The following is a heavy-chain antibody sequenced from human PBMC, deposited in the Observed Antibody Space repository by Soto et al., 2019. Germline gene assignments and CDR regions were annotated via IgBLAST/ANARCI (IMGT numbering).Heavy chain of an antibody. Sequence: QVQLQQWRAGLLKPSETLSLTCAVHGGPFSGYYWSWIRQPPGKGLEWIGEINYSGNTNYTPSLKSRVTISVDTSKKHFSLKLSSVTAADTAVYYCARGIGGTSDYWGQGTLVTVSS. J-gene: IGHJ4*02. CDR3: ARGIGGTSDY. CDR1: GGPFSGYY. D-gene: IGHD2-15*01. CDR2: INYSGNT. V-gene: IGHV4-34*01.